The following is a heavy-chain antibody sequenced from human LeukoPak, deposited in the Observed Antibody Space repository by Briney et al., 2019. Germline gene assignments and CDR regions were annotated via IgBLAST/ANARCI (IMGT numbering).Heavy chain of an antibody. J-gene: IGHJ4*02. CDR3: ARSSRVPAAINDY. CDR2: IYSGGGT. CDR1: GFTVSSNY. D-gene: IGHD2-2*01. V-gene: IGHV3-53*01. Sequence: GGSLRLSCAASGFTVSSNYMSWVRQAPGKGLEWVSVIYSGGGTYHADSVKGRFTISRDNSKNTLYLQMNSLRAEDTAVYYCARSSRVPAAINDYWGQGTLVTVSS.